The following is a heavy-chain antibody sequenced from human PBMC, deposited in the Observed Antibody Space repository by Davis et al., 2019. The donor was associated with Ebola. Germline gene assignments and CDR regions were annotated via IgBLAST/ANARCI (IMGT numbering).Heavy chain of an antibody. Sequence: GESLKISCAASGFTFSNAWMTWVRQAPGHGLEWVANIEPDGSEKNYVDSVKGRFAISRDNAKNSLYLQINSLRVEDTAIYYCARWVYWTPDFWGRGTLVTVSS. CDR2: IEPDGSEK. D-gene: IGHD3/OR15-3a*01. CDR1: GFTFSNAW. V-gene: IGHV3-7*04. CDR3: ARWVYWTPDF. J-gene: IGHJ4*02.